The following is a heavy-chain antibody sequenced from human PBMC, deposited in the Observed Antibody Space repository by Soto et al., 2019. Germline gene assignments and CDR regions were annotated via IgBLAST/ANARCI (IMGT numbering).Heavy chain of an antibody. J-gene: IGHJ3*02. CDR2: IKQDGSEK. Sequence: GGSLRLSXAASGFTFSSYWMSWVRQAPGKGLEWVANIKQDGSEKYYVDSVKGRFTISRDNAKNSLYLQMNSLRAEDTAVYYCARVRSQWFLDAFDIWGQGTMVTVSS. D-gene: IGHD3-22*01. V-gene: IGHV3-7*02. CDR1: GFTFSSYW. CDR3: ARVRSQWFLDAFDI.